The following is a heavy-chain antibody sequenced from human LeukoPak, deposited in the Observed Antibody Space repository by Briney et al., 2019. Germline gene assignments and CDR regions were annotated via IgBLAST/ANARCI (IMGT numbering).Heavy chain of an antibody. D-gene: IGHD4-11*01. Sequence: GESLKISCKGSGYSFTNYWIGWVRQMPGKGLEWMGIICPGDSDTRYSPSFQGQVTISADKSISTAYLLWSSLKASDTAIYYCARRLDDYSNSAFDYWGQGTLVTVSS. CDR2: ICPGDSDT. CDR1: GYSFTNYW. CDR3: ARRLDDYSNSAFDY. J-gene: IGHJ4*02. V-gene: IGHV5-51*01.